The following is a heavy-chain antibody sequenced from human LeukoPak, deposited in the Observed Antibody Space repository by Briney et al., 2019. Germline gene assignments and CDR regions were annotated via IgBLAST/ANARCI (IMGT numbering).Heavy chain of an antibody. CDR1: GYTFSIYG. D-gene: IGHD2/OR15-2a*01. CDR2: IWYDGSNT. J-gene: IGHJ4*02. CDR3: ARAGIVNALDY. V-gene: IGHV3-33*08. Sequence: QPGGSLRLSCAASGYTFSIYGMNWVRQAPGKGLEWVAIIWYDGSNTYFAESVMGRFSISKDNFKNIVYLQMNGLKIEDTGVYYCARAGIVNALDYWGQGAQVTVSP.